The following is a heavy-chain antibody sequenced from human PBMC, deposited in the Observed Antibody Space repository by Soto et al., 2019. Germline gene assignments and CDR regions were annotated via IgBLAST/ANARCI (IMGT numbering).Heavy chain of an antibody. CDR3: ATAKLIGSYSHFEY. CDR1: VFTFISYI. D-gene: IGHD1-26*01. CDR2: ISTRINSI. V-gene: IGHV3-48*02. J-gene: IGHJ4*01. Sequence: PVGSRRRSCLSCVFTFISYIINLFLQAPGKGLEWVSYISTRINSIYYADSVKGRFTVSRDNGKNSLFVQMNSLRDEDTAIYFCATAKLIGSYSHFEYCGKRHLVTVSS.